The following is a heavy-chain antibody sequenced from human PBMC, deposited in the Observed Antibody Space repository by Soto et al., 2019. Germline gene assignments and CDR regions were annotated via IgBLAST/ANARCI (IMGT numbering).Heavy chain of an antibody. Sequence: EVQLLESGGGLVQPGGSLRLSCAASGFTFSSYAMSWVRQAPGKGLEWVSAISGSGGSTYYADSVKGRFTISRDNSKNTLYLQMSSLRAEDTAVYYCAKTFGVVTHPPDIWGQGTLVTVSS. J-gene: IGHJ4*02. CDR1: GFTFSSYA. D-gene: IGHD3-3*01. CDR3: AKTFGVVTHPPDI. V-gene: IGHV3-23*01. CDR2: ISGSGGST.